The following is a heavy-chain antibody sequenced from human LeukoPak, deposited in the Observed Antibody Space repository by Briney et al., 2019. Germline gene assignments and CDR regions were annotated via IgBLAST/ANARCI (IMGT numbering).Heavy chain of an antibody. J-gene: IGHJ4*02. Sequence: GGSLRLSCAASGFTYSDYAMEWVRQTPGKGLEWVSSITPTTDNIYYTPSVEGRFTISRDNAKHSLYLQMNNLRTDDTAVYYCARLAGPRPGTYYFDFWGQGVQVTVSS. D-gene: IGHD6-19*01. CDR1: GFTYSDYA. CDR2: ITPTTDNI. CDR3: ARLAGPRPGTYYFDF. V-gene: IGHV3-21*01.